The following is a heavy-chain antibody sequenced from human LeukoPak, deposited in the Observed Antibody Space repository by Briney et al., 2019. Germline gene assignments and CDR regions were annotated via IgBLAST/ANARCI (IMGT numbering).Heavy chain of an antibody. CDR2: INHSGST. Sequence: SETLSLTCAVYGGSFNGYYWSWIRQPPGKGLEWIGEINHSGSTNYNPSLKSRVTISVDTSKNQFSLKLSSVTAADTAVYYCASPGYGGIDYWGQGTLVTVSS. V-gene: IGHV4-34*01. CDR3: ASPGYGGIDY. J-gene: IGHJ4*02. CDR1: GGSFNGYY. D-gene: IGHD4-23*01.